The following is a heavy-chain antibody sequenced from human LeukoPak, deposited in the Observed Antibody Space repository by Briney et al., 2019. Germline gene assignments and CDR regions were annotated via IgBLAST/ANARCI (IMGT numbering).Heavy chain of an antibody. CDR3: ARDWYYYYDSSGLDY. CDR1: GYTFTSYG. J-gene: IGHJ4*02. D-gene: IGHD3-22*01. V-gene: IGHV1-18*01. Sequence: ASVKVSCKASGYTFTSYGISWVRQPPGQGREWMGWISAYNGNTNYAQKLQGRVTMTTDTSTSTAYMELRSLRSDDTAVYYCARDWYYYYDSSGLDYWGQGTLVTVSS. CDR2: ISAYNGNT.